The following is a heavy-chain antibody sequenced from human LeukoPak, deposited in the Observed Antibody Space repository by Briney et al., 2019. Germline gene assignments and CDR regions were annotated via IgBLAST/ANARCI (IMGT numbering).Heavy chain of an antibody. CDR2: IYYSGST. D-gene: IGHD4-17*01. CDR3: ARQTPTTDNWFDP. J-gene: IGHJ5*02. Sequence: PSETLSLTCTVAGGSSSSSSYYWGWIRQPPGKGLEWIGSIYYSGSTYYNPSLKSRVTISVDTSKNQFSLKLSSVTAADTAVYYCARQTPTTDNWFDPWGQGTLVTVSS. CDR1: GGSSSSSSYY. V-gene: IGHV4-39*01.